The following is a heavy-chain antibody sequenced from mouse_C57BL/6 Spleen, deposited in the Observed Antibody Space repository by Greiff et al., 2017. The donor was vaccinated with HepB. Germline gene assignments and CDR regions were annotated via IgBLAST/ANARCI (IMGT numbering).Heavy chain of an antibody. J-gene: IGHJ3*01. D-gene: IGHD1-1*01. Sequence: QVQLQQSDAELVKPGASVKISCKVSGYTFTDHTIHWMKQRPEQGLEWIGYIYPRDGSTKYNEKFKGKATLTADKSSSTAYMQLNSLTSEDSAVYFCARNREFYYGSREAWFAYWGQGTLVTVSA. CDR1: GYTFTDHT. CDR3: ARNREFYYGSREAWFAY. V-gene: IGHV1-78*01. CDR2: IYPRDGST.